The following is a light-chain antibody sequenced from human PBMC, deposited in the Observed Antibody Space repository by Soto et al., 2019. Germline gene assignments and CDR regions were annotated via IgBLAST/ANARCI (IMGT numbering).Light chain of an antibody. Sequence: DVVMTQSPLSLPVTLGQQASISCRSSQSLVYSDGNTYLSWFQQRPGQSPRRLIYKVSKRDSGVPDRFSGSESGTNFTLKISSVEAEDVGVYYCMQATQWPFTFGQGTRLEIK. CDR3: MQATQWPFT. J-gene: IGKJ5*01. V-gene: IGKV2-30*01. CDR1: QSLVYSDGNTY. CDR2: KVS.